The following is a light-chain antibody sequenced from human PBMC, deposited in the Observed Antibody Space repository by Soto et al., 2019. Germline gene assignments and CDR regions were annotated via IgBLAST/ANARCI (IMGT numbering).Light chain of an antibody. V-gene: IGKV3-20*01. CDR1: QSVSSSY. CDR3: QQYGSSPST. Sequence: EIVLTQSPGTLSLSPGDVATLSCRANQSVSSSYLAWYQHSPGQAPRLLIYGASTRATDIPDRFSGSGSGTDFTLTIGRLEPEDFAVYYCQQYGSSPSTFGQGTRLEIK. J-gene: IGKJ5*01. CDR2: GAS.